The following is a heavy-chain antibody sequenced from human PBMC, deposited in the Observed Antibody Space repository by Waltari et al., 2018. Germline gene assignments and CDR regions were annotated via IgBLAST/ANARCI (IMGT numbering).Heavy chain of an antibody. V-gene: IGHV1-3*01. CDR3: ARGRKSSSWFDY. CDR1: GYTFTSSA. CDR2: INAGNGNT. Sequence: QVQLVQSGAEGKKPGASVKVSCKASGYTFTSSAMHWVGQAPGQRLEWMGWINAGNGNTKYSQKFQGRVTITRDTSASTAYMELSSLRSEDTAVYYCARGRKSSSWFDYWGQGTLVTVSS. J-gene: IGHJ4*02. D-gene: IGHD6-13*01.